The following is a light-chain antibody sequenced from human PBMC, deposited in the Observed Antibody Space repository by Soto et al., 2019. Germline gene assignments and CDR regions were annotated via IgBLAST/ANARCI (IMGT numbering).Light chain of an antibody. V-gene: IGKV3-20*01. Sequence: EMVLTQSPDTLSLSPGERATLSCRASQTVSSNFLAWYQQRPGQAPRLLIYGASSRAADIPDRFSGSGSGRDFTLTISRLEAEDLAVYYCQQYGTSPETFGQGTKVDIK. CDR2: GAS. CDR3: QQYGTSPET. CDR1: QTVSSNF. J-gene: IGKJ1*01.